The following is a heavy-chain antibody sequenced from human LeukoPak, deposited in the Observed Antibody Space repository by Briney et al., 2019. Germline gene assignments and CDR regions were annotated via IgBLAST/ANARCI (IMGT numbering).Heavy chain of an antibody. J-gene: IGHJ4*02. CDR2: INSDGSST. CDR3: ARDKSSGYWFIDY. Sequence: PGGSLRLSCAASGYTFSSHWMHWVRQAPGKGLVWVSRINSDGSSTNYADAVKGRFTVSRDNAKNTLYLQVNSLGAEDTAVYYCARDKSSGYWFIDYWGQGTLVTVSS. D-gene: IGHD3-22*01. CDR1: GYTFSSHW. V-gene: IGHV3-74*01.